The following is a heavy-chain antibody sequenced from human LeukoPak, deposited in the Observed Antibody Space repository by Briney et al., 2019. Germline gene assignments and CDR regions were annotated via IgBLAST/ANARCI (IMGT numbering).Heavy chain of an antibody. CDR2: IYYSGST. V-gene: IGHV4-39*07. J-gene: IGHJ4*02. Sequence: SETLSLTCTVSGGSISSSSYYWGWIRQPPGKGLEWIGSIYYSGSTYYNPSLKSRVTISVDTSKNQFSLKLSSVTAADTAVYYCARGGWELPEGFDYWGQGTLVTVSS. CDR3: ARGGWELPEGFDY. D-gene: IGHD1-26*01. CDR1: GGSISSSSYY.